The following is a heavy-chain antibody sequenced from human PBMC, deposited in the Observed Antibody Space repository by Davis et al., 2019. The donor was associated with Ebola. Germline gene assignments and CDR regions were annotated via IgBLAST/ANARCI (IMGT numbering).Heavy chain of an antibody. CDR1: GFTFSNAW. D-gene: IGHD2-2*01. Sequence: GESLKISCAASGFTFSNAWMSWVRQAPGKGLEWVGRIKSKTDGGTTDYAAPVKGRFTISRDDSKNTLYLQMNSLKTEDSAVYYCTADVVPAATRGVYYYYYYMDVWGKGTTATVSS. CDR2: IKSKTDGGTT. CDR3: TADVVPAATRGVYYYYYYMDV. V-gene: IGHV3-15*01. J-gene: IGHJ6*03.